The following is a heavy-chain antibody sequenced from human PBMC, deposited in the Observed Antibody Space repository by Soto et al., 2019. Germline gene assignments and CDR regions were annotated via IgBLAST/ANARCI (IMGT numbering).Heavy chain of an antibody. CDR2: VIGSGVNV. V-gene: IGHV3-23*01. Sequence: GGSLRLSCAAPGFTFVYYWMSWVRQAPGKRLEWVSSVIGSGVNVFYADSVKGRFTISRDNSKNTVYLEMNSLRADDTAEYFCAKGSAFECKGAICYPFDHWGRGTLVTVSS. CDR1: GFTFVYYW. J-gene: IGHJ4*02. D-gene: IGHD3-10*01. CDR3: AKGSAFECKGAICYPFDH.